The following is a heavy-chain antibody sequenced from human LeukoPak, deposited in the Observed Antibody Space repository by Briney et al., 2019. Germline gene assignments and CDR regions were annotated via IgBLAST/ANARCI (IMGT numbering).Heavy chain of an antibody. CDR3: ARDSSGSYYSRNWFDP. CDR1: GYTFTSYG. D-gene: IGHD1-26*01. Sequence: ASVTVSCKSSGYTFTSYGISWVRQAPGQGLEWMGWISAYNGNTNYAQKLQGRVTMTTDTSTSTAYMELRSLRSDDTAVYYCARDSSGSYYSRNWFDPWGKGTLVTVSS. CDR2: ISAYNGNT. V-gene: IGHV1-18*01. J-gene: IGHJ5*02.